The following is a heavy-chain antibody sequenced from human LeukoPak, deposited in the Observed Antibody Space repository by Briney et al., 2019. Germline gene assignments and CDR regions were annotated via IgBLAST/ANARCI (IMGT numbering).Heavy chain of an antibody. D-gene: IGHD6-13*01. CDR2: INHSGST. Sequence: ASETLSLTCTVSGGSISSSGYYWGWIRQPPGKGLEWIGEINHSGSTNYNPSLKSRVTISVDTSKNQFSLKLSSVTAADTAVYYCARHSGYSSSWYPFDYWGQGTLVTVSS. CDR3: ARHSGYSSSWYPFDY. J-gene: IGHJ4*02. V-gene: IGHV4-39*01. CDR1: GGSISSSGYY.